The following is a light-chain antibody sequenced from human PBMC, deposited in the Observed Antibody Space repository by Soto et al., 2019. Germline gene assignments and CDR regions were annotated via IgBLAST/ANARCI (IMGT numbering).Light chain of an antibody. CDR2: DAS. Sequence: EIVLTQSPATLSLSPGERATLSCRASQSVSSYLDWYQQKTGQAPRLLIYDASNRATGIPARFSGSGSGTDFTLTISSLEPEDFAVDYCQQRSNGPGPFGQGTKLEIK. CDR1: QSVSSY. V-gene: IGKV3-11*01. J-gene: IGKJ2*01. CDR3: QQRSNGPGP.